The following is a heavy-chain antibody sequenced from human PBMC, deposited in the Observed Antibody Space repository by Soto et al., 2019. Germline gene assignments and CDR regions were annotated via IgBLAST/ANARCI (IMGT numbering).Heavy chain of an antibody. Sequence: SETLSLTCTVSGGSISSGGYYWSWIRQHPGKGLEWIGYIYYSGSTYYNPSLKSRVTISVDKSKNQFSLKLMSLSAADMAVYYCGRLEGLATISYYFDYWGQGALVTVSS. CDR3: GRLEGLATISYYFDY. CDR2: IYYSGST. V-gene: IGHV4-31*03. CDR1: GGSISSGGYY. J-gene: IGHJ4*02. D-gene: IGHD3-9*01.